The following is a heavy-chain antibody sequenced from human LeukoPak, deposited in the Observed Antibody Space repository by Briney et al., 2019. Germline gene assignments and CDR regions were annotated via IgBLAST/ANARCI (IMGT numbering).Heavy chain of an antibody. CDR1: GFTFSSYG. J-gene: IGHJ4*02. Sequence: GGSLRLSCAASGFTFSSYGMHWVRQAPGQGLEWVAVISYDGSNKYYADSVKGRFTISRDNSKNTLYLQMNSLRAEDTAVYYCAKGAALFDYWGQGTLVTVSS. CDR2: ISYDGSNK. CDR3: AKGAALFDY. D-gene: IGHD6-25*01. V-gene: IGHV3-30*18.